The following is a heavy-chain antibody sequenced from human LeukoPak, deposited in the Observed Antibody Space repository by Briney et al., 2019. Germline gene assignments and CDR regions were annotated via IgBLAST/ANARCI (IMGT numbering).Heavy chain of an antibody. Sequence: GGSLRLSCAASGFTFSSYSMNWVRQAPGKGLEWVSSISSSSSYIYYADSVKGRFTISRDNAKNSLYLQMNSLRAEDTAVYYCARQYMDTAMVPYYFDYWGQGTLVTVSS. J-gene: IGHJ4*02. CDR2: ISSSSSYI. D-gene: IGHD5-18*01. CDR1: GFTFSSYS. CDR3: ARQYMDTAMVPYYFDY. V-gene: IGHV3-21*01.